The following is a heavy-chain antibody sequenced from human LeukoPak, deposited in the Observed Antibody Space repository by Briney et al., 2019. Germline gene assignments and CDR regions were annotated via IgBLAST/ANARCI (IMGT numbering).Heavy chain of an antibody. D-gene: IGHD3-22*01. CDR3: ARDSSGYSSLDY. Sequence: SETLSPTCTVSGGSISSGGYYWSWIRQHPRKGLEWIGYIYYSGSTYYNPSLKSRVTISVDTSKNQFSLKLSSVTAADTAVYYCARDSSGYSSLDYWGQGTLVTVSS. CDR2: IYYSGST. V-gene: IGHV4-31*03. CDR1: GGSISSGGYY. J-gene: IGHJ4*02.